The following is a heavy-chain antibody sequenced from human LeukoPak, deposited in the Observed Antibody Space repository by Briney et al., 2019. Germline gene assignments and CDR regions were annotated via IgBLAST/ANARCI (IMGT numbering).Heavy chain of an antibody. V-gene: IGHV3-23*01. CDR2: ICGGGGST. J-gene: IGHJ4*02. CDR1: GFTFRSYA. CDR3: AKDRSCTNDICHGDFEY. Sequence: PGGSLRLSRAASGFTFRSYAVSWVRQAPGKGREWVLSICGGGGSTYSVDSVKSRFTISRDNSKNTLYLQMNSLRAEDTALYYCAKDRSCTNDICHGDFEYGGEGTLVTVSS. D-gene: IGHD2-8*01.